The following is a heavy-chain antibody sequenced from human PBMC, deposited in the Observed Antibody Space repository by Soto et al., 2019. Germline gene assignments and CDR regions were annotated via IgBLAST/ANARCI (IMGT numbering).Heavy chain of an antibody. CDR1: GFTFDDYA. D-gene: IGHD3-3*01. CDR3: AKDRLPAATSHYDFWSGYYNYFDY. Sequence: EVQLVESGGGLVQPGRSLRLSCAASGFTFDDYAMHWVRQAPGKGLEWVSGISWNSGSIGYADSVKGRFTISRDNAKNSLYLQMNSLRAEDTALYYCAKDRLPAATSHYDFWSGYYNYFDYRGQGTLVTVSS. V-gene: IGHV3-9*01. CDR2: ISWNSGSI. J-gene: IGHJ4*02.